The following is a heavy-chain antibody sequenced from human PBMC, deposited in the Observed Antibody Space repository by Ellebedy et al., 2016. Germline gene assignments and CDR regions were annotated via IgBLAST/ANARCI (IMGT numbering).Heavy chain of an antibody. CDR2: INHSGST. V-gene: IGHV4-34*01. D-gene: IGHD3-22*01. CDR1: GGSFSGYY. CDR3: ARGPYDTTGYYRIPFDY. Sequence: GSLRLXCAVYGGSFSGYYWSWIRQPPGKGLEWIGEINHSGSTNYNPSLKSRVTISLDTSKNQFSLKLSSVTAADTAVYYCARGPYDTTGYYRIPFDYWGQGTLVTVSS. J-gene: IGHJ4*02.